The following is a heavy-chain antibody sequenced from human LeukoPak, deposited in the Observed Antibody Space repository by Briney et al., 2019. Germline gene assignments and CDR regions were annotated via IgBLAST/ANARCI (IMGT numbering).Heavy chain of an antibody. CDR2: IYTSGST. V-gene: IGHV4-4*09. J-gene: IGHJ6*03. CDR3: ARGYDSSGYYYYYYYMDV. D-gene: IGHD3-22*01. CDR1: GGSISSYY. Sequence: PSETLSLTCTVSGGSISSYYWSWIRQPPGKGLEWIGYIYTSGSTNYNPSLKSRVTISVDPSKNQFSLKLSSVTAADTAVYYCARGYDSSGYYYYYYYMDVWGKGTTVTVSS.